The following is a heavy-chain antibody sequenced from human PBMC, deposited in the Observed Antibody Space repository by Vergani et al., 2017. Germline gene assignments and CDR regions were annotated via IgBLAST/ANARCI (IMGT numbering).Heavy chain of an antibody. CDR1: GGSISSYY. V-gene: IGHV4-59*01. D-gene: IGHD4-23*01. CDR3: ARERGYYGGNSGPAFDI. CDR2: IYYSGST. Sequence: QVQLQESGPGLVKPSETLSLTCTVSGGSISSYYWSWIRQPPGKGLEWIGYIYYSGSTNYNPSLKSRVTISVDTSKNQFSLKLSSGTAADTAVYYCARERGYYGGNSGPAFDIWGQGTMVTVSS. J-gene: IGHJ3*02.